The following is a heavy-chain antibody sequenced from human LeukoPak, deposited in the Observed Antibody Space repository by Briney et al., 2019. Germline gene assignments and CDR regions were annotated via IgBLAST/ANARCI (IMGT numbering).Heavy chain of an antibody. V-gene: IGHV3-30*03. CDR3: ESRGHKGGSFDY. CDR2: ISYDGSNK. D-gene: IGHD3-16*01. J-gene: IGHJ4*02. CDR1: GFTFSSYG. Sequence: PGGSLRLSCAASGFTFSSYGMHWVRQAPGKGLEWVAVISYDGSNKYYADSVKGRFTISRDNSKNTLYLQMNSLRAEDTAVYYCESRGHKGGSFDYWGQGTLVTVSS.